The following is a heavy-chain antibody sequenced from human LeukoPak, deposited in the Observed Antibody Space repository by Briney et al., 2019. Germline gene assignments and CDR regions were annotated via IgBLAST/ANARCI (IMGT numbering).Heavy chain of an antibody. V-gene: IGHV4-31*03. CDR2: IYYSGST. CDR3: AREILAGPFDY. Sequence: TLSLTCTVSGGSISSGGYYWSWIRQHPGKGLEWIGYIYYSGSTYYNPSLKSRVTISVDTSKNQFSLKLSSVTAADTAVYYRAREILAGPFDYWGQGTLVTVSS. CDR1: GGSISSGGYY. J-gene: IGHJ4*02.